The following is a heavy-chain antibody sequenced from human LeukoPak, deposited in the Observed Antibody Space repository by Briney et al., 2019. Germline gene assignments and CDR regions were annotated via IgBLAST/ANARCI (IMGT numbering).Heavy chain of an antibody. CDR2: IYYSGST. CDR3: ARVSSGVAVAGTDWFDP. CDR1: GGSISSHY. J-gene: IGHJ5*02. D-gene: IGHD6-19*01. V-gene: IGHV4-59*11. Sequence: SETLSLTCTVSGGSISSHYWSWIRQPPGKGLGWIGYIYYSGSTNYNPSLKSRVTISVDTSKNQFSLKLSSVTAADTAVYYCARVSSGVAVAGTDWFDPWGQGTLVTVSS.